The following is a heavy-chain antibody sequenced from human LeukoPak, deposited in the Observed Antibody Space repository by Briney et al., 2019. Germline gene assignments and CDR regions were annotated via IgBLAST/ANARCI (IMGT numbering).Heavy chain of an antibody. CDR1: GGTFSTSA. CDR3: AMGIGNWFDP. D-gene: IGHD1-26*01. V-gene: IGHV1-69*13. J-gene: IGHJ5*02. Sequence: ASVKVSCKAPGGTFSTSAISWVRQAPGQGLEWMGGLIPILSTTISAQKFQGRVTISADESTRTAYMELSTLRSEDTAVYYCAMGIGNWFDPWGQGTLATVSS. CDR2: LIPILSTT.